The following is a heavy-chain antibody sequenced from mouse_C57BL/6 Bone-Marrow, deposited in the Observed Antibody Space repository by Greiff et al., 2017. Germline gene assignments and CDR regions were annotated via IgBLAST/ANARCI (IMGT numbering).Heavy chain of an antibody. CDR2: IYPGSGNT. V-gene: IGHV1-76*01. CDR3: ARRRFWYFDV. Sequence: VQGVESGAELVRPGASVKLSCKASGYTFTDYYINWVKQRPGQGLEWIARIYPGSGNTYYNEKFKGKATLTAEKSSSTAYMQLSSLTSEDSAVYFCARRRFWYFDVWCTGTTVTVSS. CDR1: GYTFTDYY. J-gene: IGHJ1*03.